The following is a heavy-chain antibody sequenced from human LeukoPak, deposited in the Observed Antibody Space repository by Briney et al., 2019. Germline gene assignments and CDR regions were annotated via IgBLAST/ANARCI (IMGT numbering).Heavy chain of an antibody. V-gene: IGHV4-34*01. Sequence: PSETLSLTCAVYGGSFSGYYWSWIRQPPGKGLEWIGEINHSGSTNYNPSLKSRVTISVDTSKNQFSLKLSSVTAADTAVYYCASFPSTKDRHYFDYWGQGTLVTVSS. J-gene: IGHJ4*02. D-gene: IGHD5/OR15-5a*01. CDR2: INHSGST. CDR3: ASFPSTKDRHYFDY. CDR1: GGSFSGYY.